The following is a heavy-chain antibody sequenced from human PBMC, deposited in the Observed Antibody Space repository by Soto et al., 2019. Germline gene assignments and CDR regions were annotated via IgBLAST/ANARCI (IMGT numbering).Heavy chain of an antibody. CDR1: GFPFNTYA. V-gene: IGHV3-23*01. Sequence: EVQLLESGGGSEKAGGFLRLSCAASGFPFNTYAMTWVRQVPGKGLEWVSGIYVSGTCANYADSVKGWFTIPRDNSKNMLYLQMSSRRAEDTAVYYGATPPYNVAGRPIYWGQGSLVTVSS. CDR2: IYVSGTCA. J-gene: IGHJ4*02. CDR3: ATPPYNVAGRPIY. D-gene: IGHD6-6*01.